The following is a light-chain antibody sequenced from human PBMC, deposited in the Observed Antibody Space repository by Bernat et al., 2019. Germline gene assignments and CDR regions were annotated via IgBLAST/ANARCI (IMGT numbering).Light chain of an antibody. J-gene: IGKJ1*01. V-gene: IGKV3-11*01. Sequence: EIVLTQSPATLSLSRGERATLSCRASQSVSDSLAWYQHKPGQAPRLLIYDVSKRAAGIPARFSGSGSGTDFTLTINSLEPEDFAVYYCQHRTDWWTFGQGTKVEIK. CDR2: DVS. CDR3: QHRTDWWT. CDR1: QSVSDS.